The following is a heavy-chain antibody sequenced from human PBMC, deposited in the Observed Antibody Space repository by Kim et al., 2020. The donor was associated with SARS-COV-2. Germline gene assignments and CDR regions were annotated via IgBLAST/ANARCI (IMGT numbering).Heavy chain of an antibody. CDR2: MNPNSGNT. CDR1: GYTFTSYD. V-gene: IGHV1-8*01. CDR3: ARSITIFGVVIESDAFDI. Sequence: ASVKVSCKASGYTFTSYDINWVRQATGQGLEWMGWMNPNSGNTGYAQKFQGRVTMTRNTSISTAYMELSSLRSEDTAVYYCARSITIFGVVIESDAFDIWGQGTMVTVSS. D-gene: IGHD3-3*01. J-gene: IGHJ3*02.